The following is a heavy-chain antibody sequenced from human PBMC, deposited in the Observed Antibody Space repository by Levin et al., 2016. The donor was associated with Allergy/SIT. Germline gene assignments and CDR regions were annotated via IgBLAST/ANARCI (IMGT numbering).Heavy chain of an antibody. CDR2: ISYDGRNT. CDR3: AKDGLQLAGDYYYYMDV. D-gene: IGHD1-1*01. V-gene: IGHV3-30*18. J-gene: IGHJ6*03. Sequence: WIRQPPGKGLEWVAVISYDGRNTYYADSVRGRFTISRDNSKDTLNLQMNSLRAEDTAVYYCAKDGLQLAGDYYYYMDVWGKGTTVTVSS.